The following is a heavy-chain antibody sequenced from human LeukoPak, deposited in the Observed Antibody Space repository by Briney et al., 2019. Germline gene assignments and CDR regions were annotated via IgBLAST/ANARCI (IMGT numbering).Heavy chain of an antibody. CDR3: ARDYYDSSGYYLTEYFQH. Sequence: GGSLRLSCAASGFIFSSYGMSWVRQAPGRGLEWVSYISRSSSNIYYADSVKGRFTISRDNAKNSLYLQMNSLRAEDTAVYYCARDYYDSSGYYLTEYFQHWGQGTLVTVSS. J-gene: IGHJ1*01. D-gene: IGHD3-22*01. V-gene: IGHV3-21*05. CDR2: ISRSSSNI. CDR1: GFIFSSYG.